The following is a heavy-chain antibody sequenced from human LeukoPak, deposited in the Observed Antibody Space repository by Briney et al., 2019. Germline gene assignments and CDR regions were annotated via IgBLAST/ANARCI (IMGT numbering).Heavy chain of an antibody. CDR3: ARVITGTVKYYFDY. D-gene: IGHD1-20*01. J-gene: IGHJ4*02. CDR2: INPNSGGT. V-gene: IGHV1-2*02. Sequence: ASVKVSCKASGYTFTGFHMHWVRQAPGQGLEWMGLINPNSGGTNYAQKFQGRVTMTRDTSISTAYMELIRLRSDDTAVYYCARVITGTVKYYFDYWGQGTLVTVSS. CDR1: GYTFTGFH.